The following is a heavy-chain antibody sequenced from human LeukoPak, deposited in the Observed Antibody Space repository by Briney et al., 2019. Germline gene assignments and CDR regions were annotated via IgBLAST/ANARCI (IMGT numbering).Heavy chain of an antibody. J-gene: IGHJ6*04. CDR3: AAEPVAKAWMAV. CDR2: IVVVTGRP. Sequence: ASGEGSCTSRGIRFSNSSGQGGRQGGGQPLEGIGWIVVVTGRPHYAQKFQGRVTFTRDMTIDTAYMELSSLRPEDTAVYYCAAEPVAKAWMAVWGEGTTVTVSS. CDR1: GIRFSNSS. V-gene: IGHV1-58*01.